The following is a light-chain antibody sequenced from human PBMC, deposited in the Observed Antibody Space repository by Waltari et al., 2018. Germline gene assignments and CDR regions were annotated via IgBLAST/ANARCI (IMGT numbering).Light chain of an antibody. J-gene: IGKJ2*01. V-gene: IGKV1-17*01. CDR1: QDIRNE. CDR3: LQHNSFPHT. CDR2: ASS. Sequence: DIQMTQSPSSLSASVGDRVNITCRASQDIRNELAWYQQKPGKAPKRLIYASSSVQYGVPSRFSGRGSGTEFTLAIGGLQPEDFATYCCLQHNSFPHTFGQGTYLEI.